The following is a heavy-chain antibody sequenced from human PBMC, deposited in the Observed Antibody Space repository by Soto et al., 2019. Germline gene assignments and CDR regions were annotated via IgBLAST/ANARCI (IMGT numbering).Heavy chain of an antibody. CDR1: GGSISSGGYY. V-gene: IGHV4-31*03. D-gene: IGHD2-15*01. J-gene: IGHJ6*02. CDR3: ARGDVANYGMDV. CDR2: IYYSGST. Sequence: PSETLSLTCTVSGGSISSGGYYWSWIRQHPGKGLEWIGYIYYSGSTYYNPSLKSRVTISVDTSKNQFSLKLSSVTAADTAVYYCARGDVANYGMDVWGQGTKVTVSS.